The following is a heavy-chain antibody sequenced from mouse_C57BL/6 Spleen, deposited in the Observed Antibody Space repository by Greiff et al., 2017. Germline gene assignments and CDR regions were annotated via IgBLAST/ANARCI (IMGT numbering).Heavy chain of an antibody. CDR3: ARSGYYYGSSYRGMDY. CDR2: INPSNGGT. V-gene: IGHV1-53*01. D-gene: IGHD1-1*01. Sequence: VQLQQPGTELVKPGASVKLSCKASGYTFTSYWMHWVKQRPGQGLEWIGNINPSNGGTNYNEKFKSKATLTVDKSSSTAYMQLSSLTSEDSAVYYCARSGYYYGSSYRGMDYWGQGTSVTVPS. CDR1: GYTFTSYW. J-gene: IGHJ4*01.